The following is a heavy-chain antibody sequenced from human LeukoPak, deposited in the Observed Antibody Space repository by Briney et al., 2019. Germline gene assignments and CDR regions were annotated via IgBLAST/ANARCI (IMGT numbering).Heavy chain of an antibody. CDR1: GFTFSSYS. J-gene: IGHJ4*02. Sequence: GGSLRLSCAASGFTFSSYSMNWVRQAPGKGLEWVSYISSSSSTIYYADSVKGRFTISRDNAKNSLYLQMNSLRAEDTAVYYCARRSEDFDYWGQGRMVSV. CDR3: ARRSEDFDY. CDR2: ISSSSSTI. V-gene: IGHV3-48*04.